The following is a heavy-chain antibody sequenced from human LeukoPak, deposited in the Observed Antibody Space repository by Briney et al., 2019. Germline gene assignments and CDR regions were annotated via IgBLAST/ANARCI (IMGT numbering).Heavy chain of an antibody. CDR2: INGGGDDT. D-gene: IGHD1-26*01. J-gene: IGHJ4*02. V-gene: IGHV3-23*01. CDR1: GFTFSSYA. CDR3: AKTTGGTYKAYFHY. Sequence: GGSLRLSCAASGFTFSSYAMSWVRQAPGKGLEWVSGINGGGDDTYYADSVKGRFTISRDNSKNTLYLQMNSLGAEDTALYYRAKTTGGTYKAYFHYWGQGTLVTVSS.